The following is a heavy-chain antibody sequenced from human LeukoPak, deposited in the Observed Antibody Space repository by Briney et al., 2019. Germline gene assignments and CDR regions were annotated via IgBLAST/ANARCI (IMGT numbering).Heavy chain of an antibody. Sequence: PSETLSLTCTVSGGSISSGSYYWSWIRPPAGKGLEWIGRIYTSGSTNYNPSLKSRVTMSVDTSRNQFSLKLSSVTAADTAVYYCARGPRAAPNDYWGQGTLVTVSS. D-gene: IGHD6-6*01. CDR3: ARGPRAAPNDY. V-gene: IGHV4-61*02. J-gene: IGHJ4*02. CDR2: IYTSGST. CDR1: GGSISSGSYY.